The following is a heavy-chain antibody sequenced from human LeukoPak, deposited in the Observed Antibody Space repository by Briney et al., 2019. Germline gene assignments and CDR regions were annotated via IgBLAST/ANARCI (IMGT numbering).Heavy chain of an antibody. CDR1: GFTFNNHN. CDR2: ISSSSSYI. CDR3: ARDGGGYELDY. J-gene: IGHJ4*02. Sequence: PGGSLRLSCAASGFTFNNHNMNWVRQAPGKGLEWVSSISSSSSYIYYADSVKGRFTISRDNAKNPLYLQMNSLRAEDTAVYYCARDGGGYELDYWGQGTLVTVSS. D-gene: IGHD5-12*01. V-gene: IGHV3-21*01.